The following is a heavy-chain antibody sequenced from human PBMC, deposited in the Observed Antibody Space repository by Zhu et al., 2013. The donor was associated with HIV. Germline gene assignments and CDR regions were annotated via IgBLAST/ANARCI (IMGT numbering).Heavy chain of an antibody. V-gene: IGHV1-69*01. CDR1: GGTFSSHA. J-gene: IGHJ4*01. CDR3: AREPANRYGGNSLFDY. D-gene: IGHD4-17*01. CDR2: IMPILDTA. Sequence: QVQLVQSGAEVKKPGSSVKVSCKASGGTFSSHAISWVRQAPGQGLEWMGGIMPILDTANYARKFKGRVTITANESTTTAYMELSGLSSEDTAVYFCAREPANRYGGNSLFDYWGQGTLITVSS.